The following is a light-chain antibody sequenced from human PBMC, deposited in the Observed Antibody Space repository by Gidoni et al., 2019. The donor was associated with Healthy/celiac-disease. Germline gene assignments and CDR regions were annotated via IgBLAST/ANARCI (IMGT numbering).Light chain of an antibody. Sequence: QSALTQPASVSGSPGQSITISCTSTSSDVGGYNYVSWYQQHPGKAPKLMIYEVSNRPSGVSNRFSGSKSGNTASLTISGLQAEDEADYYCSSYTSGSTLVFGGGTKLTVL. CDR1: SSDVGGYNY. CDR2: EVS. CDR3: SSYTSGSTLV. V-gene: IGLV2-14*01. J-gene: IGLJ3*02.